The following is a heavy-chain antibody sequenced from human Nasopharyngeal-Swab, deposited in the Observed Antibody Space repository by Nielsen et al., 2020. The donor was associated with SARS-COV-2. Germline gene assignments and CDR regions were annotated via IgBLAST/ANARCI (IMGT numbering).Heavy chain of an antibody. CDR1: GFTFTSYA. CDR2: MSGRGENT. CDR3: AKDSGAGFCDDGSCFPTNH. D-gene: IGHD2-15*01. V-gene: IGHV3-23*01. J-gene: IGHJ5*02. Sequence: RSLRLSCAASGFTFTSYAMNWVRHAPGKGLEWVSGMSGRGENTYYAESVKGRFTISRDSSKNTLYLQMNGLRAEDTAVYYCAKDSGAGFCDDGSCFPTNHWGQGTLVTVSS.